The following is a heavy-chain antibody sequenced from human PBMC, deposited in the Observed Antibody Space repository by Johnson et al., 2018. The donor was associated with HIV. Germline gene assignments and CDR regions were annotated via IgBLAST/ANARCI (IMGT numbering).Heavy chain of an antibody. CDR1: GFTFSGSA. V-gene: IGHV3-73*01. CDR2: VRSKTNNYAT. Sequence: VQLVESGGGLVQPGGSLKLSCAAYGFTFSGSAMHWVRQASGKGLEWVGRVRSKTNNYATAYAASVKGRLTISRDDSKNTAYLQMNSLNSDDTALYDCSHDISGYHDAFDLWGQGTMFIFSS. D-gene: IGHD3-22*01. CDR3: SHDISGYHDAFDL. J-gene: IGHJ3*01.